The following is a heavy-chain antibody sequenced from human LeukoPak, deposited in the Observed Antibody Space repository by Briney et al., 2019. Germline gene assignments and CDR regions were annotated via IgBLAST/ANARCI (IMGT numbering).Heavy chain of an antibody. Sequence: NPSETLSLTCAVSGGSISSSSYYWGWIRQPPGKGLEWIGSIYYSGSTYYNPSLKSRVTISVDTSKNQFSLKLSSVTAADTAVYYCASAVRRGYALTLGKDYFDYWGQGTLVTVSS. V-gene: IGHV4-39*01. CDR2: IYYSGST. CDR3: ASAVRRGYALTLGKDYFDY. D-gene: IGHD5-12*01. CDR1: GGSISSSSYY. J-gene: IGHJ4*02.